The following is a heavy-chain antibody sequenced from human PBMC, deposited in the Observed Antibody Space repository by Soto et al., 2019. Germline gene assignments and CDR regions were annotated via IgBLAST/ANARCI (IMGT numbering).Heavy chain of an antibody. Sequence: GGSLRLSCAASGFTFSGFPMHWVRQAPGKGLEWVAVISYDGNNKYYADSVRGRSTNSRDNSKNTLYLEMNGLRPDDTSVYYCARGMGGRVYYYYFGMDVWGPGTTVTVSS. V-gene: IGHV3-30*16. J-gene: IGHJ6*02. D-gene: IGHD2-15*01. CDR2: ISYDGNNK. CDR1: GFTFSGFP. CDR3: ARGMGGRVYYYYFGMDV.